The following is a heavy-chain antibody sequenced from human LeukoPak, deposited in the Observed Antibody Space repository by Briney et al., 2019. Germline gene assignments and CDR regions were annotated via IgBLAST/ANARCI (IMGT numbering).Heavy chain of an antibody. J-gene: IGHJ4*02. V-gene: IGHV3-66*01. CDR1: GFTVSSNY. D-gene: IGHD3-10*01. CDR2: IYSGGST. CDR3: ARVTVRGVLYYFDY. Sequence: PGGSLRLSCAASGFTVSSNYMSWVRQAPGKGLEWVSVIYSGGSTYYADSVKGRFTISRDNSKNTLYLQMNSLRAEDTAVYYCARVTVRGVLYYFDYWGQGTLVTVSS.